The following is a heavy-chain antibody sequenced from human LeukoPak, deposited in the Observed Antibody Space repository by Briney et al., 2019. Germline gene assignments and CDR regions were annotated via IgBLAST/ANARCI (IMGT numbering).Heavy chain of an antibody. CDR3: ARGALSFFDY. V-gene: IGHV4-61*08. J-gene: IGHJ4*02. D-gene: IGHD3-10*01. Sequence: PSETLSLTCTVSGASINSGGYYWTWIRQPPGEGLEWIAYFSHSGSTNYNPSLKSRVTMSVDTSKTQFSLKLSSVTAADTAVYYCARGALSFFDYWGQGTLVTVSS. CDR1: GASINSGGYY. CDR2: FSHSGST.